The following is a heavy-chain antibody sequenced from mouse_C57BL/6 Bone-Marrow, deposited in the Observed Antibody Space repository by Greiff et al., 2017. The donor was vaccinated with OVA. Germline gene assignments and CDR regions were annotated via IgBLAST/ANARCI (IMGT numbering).Heavy chain of an antibody. D-gene: IGHD3-2*01. CDR3: ARRQPYYYAMDY. J-gene: IGHJ4*01. V-gene: IGHV5-12*01. CDR2: ISNGGGST. CDR1: GFTFSDYY. Sequence: EVQGVESGGGLVQPGGSLKLSCAASGFTFSDYYMYWVRQTPEKRLEWVAYISNGGGSTYYPDTVKGRFTISRDNAKNTLYLQMSRLKSEDTAMYYCARRQPYYYAMDYWGQGTSVTVSS.